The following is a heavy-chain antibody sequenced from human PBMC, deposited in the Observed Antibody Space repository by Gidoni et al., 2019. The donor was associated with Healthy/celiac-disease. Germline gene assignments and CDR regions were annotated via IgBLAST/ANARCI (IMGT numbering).Heavy chain of an antibody. V-gene: IGHV1-46*01. CDR1: GDTFTSYY. CDR3: AREEEYYYESSGLFDY. J-gene: IGHJ4*02. Sequence: QVQLVQSGAEVKKPGASVKVSCKASGDTFTSYYMPWVRQAPGQGLEWMGIINPSGGSTSYAQKFQGSVTMTRDTSTSTVYMELSSLRSEDTAVYYCAREEEYYYESSGLFDYWGQGTLVTVSS. D-gene: IGHD3-22*01. CDR2: INPSGGST.